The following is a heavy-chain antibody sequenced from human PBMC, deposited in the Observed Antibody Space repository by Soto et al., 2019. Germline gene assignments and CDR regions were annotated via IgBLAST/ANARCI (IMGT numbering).Heavy chain of an antibody. Sequence: ASVKVSCKASGYTFTSYYMHWVLQAPGQGLEWMGIINPSGGSTSYAQKFQGRVTMTRDTSTSTVYMELSSLRSEDTAVYYCAREFFGAGNWFDPWGPGTLVTVPQ. J-gene: IGHJ5*02. CDR1: GYTFTSYY. CDR2: INPSGGST. V-gene: IGHV1-46*01. D-gene: IGHD3-3*01. CDR3: AREFFGAGNWFDP.